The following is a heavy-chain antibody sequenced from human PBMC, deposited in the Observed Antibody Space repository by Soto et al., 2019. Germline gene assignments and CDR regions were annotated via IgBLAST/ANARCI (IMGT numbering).Heavy chain of an antibody. D-gene: IGHD6-19*01. CDR1: GYTFTSYG. Sequence: ASVKVSCKASGYTFTSYGISWVRQAPGQGLEWMGWISAYNGNTNYAQKLQGRVTMTTDTSTSTAYMELRSLRSDDTAVYYCARDIRDSSGWYGGSNDYWGQGTLVTVSS. CDR3: ARDIRDSSGWYGGSNDY. V-gene: IGHV1-18*01. CDR2: ISAYNGNT. J-gene: IGHJ4*02.